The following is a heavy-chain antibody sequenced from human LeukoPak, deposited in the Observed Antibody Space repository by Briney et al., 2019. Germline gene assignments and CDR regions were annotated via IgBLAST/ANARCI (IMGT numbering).Heavy chain of an antibody. CDR3: ARANGVMITFGGVIVTYAFDY. CDR1: GYTFTGYY. J-gene: IGHJ3*01. D-gene: IGHD3-16*02. CDR2: INPNSGGT. Sequence: GASVKVSCKASGYTFTGYYMHWVRQAPGKGLEWMGRINPNSGGTNYAQKFQGRVTMTRDTSISTAYMELSRLRSDDTAVYYCARANGVMITFGGVIVTYAFDYWGQGTMVTVSS. V-gene: IGHV1-2*06.